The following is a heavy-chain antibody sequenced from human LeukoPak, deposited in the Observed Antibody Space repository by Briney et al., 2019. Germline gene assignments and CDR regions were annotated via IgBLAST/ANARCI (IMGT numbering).Heavy chain of an antibody. V-gene: IGHV3-30*18. CDR2: ISYDGSNK. D-gene: IGHD1-26*01. Sequence: GGSLRLSCAASGFTFSSYGMHWVRQAPGKGLEWVAVISYDGSNKYYADSVKGRFTISRDNSKNTLYLQMNSLRAEDTAVYYCAKGKLPHDYWGQGTLVTVSS. J-gene: IGHJ4*02. CDR3: AKGKLPHDY. CDR1: GFTFSSYG.